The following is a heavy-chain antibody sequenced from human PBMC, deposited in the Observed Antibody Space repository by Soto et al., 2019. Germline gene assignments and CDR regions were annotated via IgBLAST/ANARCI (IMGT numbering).Heavy chain of an antibody. D-gene: IGHD1-26*01. Sequence: ASETLSLTCTVSGGSISSSSYYWVWIRQPPGKGLEWIGSIYYSGTTYYNPSLKSRVTVSVDTSKNQFSLKLRSVTAADTAVYYCARQSPDYLGSVGWFDPWGQGTLVTVSS. CDR1: GGSISSSSYY. CDR2: IYYSGTT. V-gene: IGHV4-39*01. CDR3: ARQSPDYLGSVGWFDP. J-gene: IGHJ5*02.